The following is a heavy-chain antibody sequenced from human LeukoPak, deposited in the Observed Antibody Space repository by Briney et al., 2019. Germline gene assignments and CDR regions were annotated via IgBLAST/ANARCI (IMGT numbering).Heavy chain of an antibody. Sequence: SETLSLTCTVSGGSISSGGYYWSWIRQHPGKGLEWIGYIHYNVNTYYNPSLKSRVTISVDTSKNQFSLKLSSVTAADTAAFYCARGAMGGANWFDPWGQGTLVTVSS. D-gene: IGHD5-18*01. CDR1: GGSISSGGYY. CDR2: IHYNVNT. CDR3: ARGAMGGANWFDP. J-gene: IGHJ5*02. V-gene: IGHV4-31*03.